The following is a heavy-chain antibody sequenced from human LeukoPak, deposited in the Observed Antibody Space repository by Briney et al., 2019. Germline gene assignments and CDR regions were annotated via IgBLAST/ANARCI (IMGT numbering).Heavy chain of an antibody. Sequence: GGSLRLSCAASGFTFSSYSMNWVRQAPGKGLEWVSYISSSSSTIYYADSVKGRFTISRDNAKNSLYLQMNSLRAEDTAVYYCARVTAVAGRRFDIWGQGTMVTVSS. CDR1: GFTFSSYS. V-gene: IGHV3-48*01. CDR3: ARVTAVAGRRFDI. D-gene: IGHD6-19*01. CDR2: ISSSSSTI. J-gene: IGHJ3*02.